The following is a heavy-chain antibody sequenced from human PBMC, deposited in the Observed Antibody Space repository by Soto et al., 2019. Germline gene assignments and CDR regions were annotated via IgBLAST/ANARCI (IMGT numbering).Heavy chain of an antibody. CDR3: QRDSPITRVGKVQTWFDP. V-gene: IGHV4-31*03. Sequence: QVQLQESGPGLVKPSETLSLTCTVSGGSISSGGYYWSWIRQHPGKGLEWIGYIYYSGSTYYNPYLKRRVTISVDTSKNQFSLKLSSVTAADTAIYYSQRDSPITRVGKVQTWFDPWGPGTLVTVSS. D-gene: IGHD5-12*01. CDR1: GGSISSGGYY. CDR2: IYYSGST. J-gene: IGHJ5*02.